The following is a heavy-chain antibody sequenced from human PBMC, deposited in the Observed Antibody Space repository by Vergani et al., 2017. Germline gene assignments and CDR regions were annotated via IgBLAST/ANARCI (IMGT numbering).Heavy chain of an antibody. D-gene: IGHD3-10*01. CDR2: VDPEDEET. V-gene: IGHV1-69-2*01. CDR1: GYTLTDYW. CDR3: ATAFFLEGTGSYDGY. J-gene: IGHJ4*02. Sequence: DVQLVQSGAEVKKPGTTVKISCKVSGYTLTDYWMHWVQQAPGKGLEWMGAVDPEDEETVYAEKFQARVTITADTSRDTVYLEVTSLKSDDTAVYYRATAFFLEGTGSYDGYWGQGTLVTVS.